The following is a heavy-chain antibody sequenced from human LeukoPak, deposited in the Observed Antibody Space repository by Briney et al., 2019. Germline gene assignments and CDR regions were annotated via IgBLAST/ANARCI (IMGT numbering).Heavy chain of an antibody. CDR1: GCTFSSYA. CDR2: IIPIFGTA. D-gene: IGHD3-22*01. CDR3: AREAGEYDSSGRLDY. V-gene: IGHV1-69*13. J-gene: IGHJ4*02. Sequence: GASVKVSCKSSGCTFSSYAISWVRQAPGQGLEWMGGIIPIFGTANYAQKFQGRVTITADESTSTDYMELSSLRSEDTAVYYCAREAGEYDSSGRLDYWGQGTLVTVSS.